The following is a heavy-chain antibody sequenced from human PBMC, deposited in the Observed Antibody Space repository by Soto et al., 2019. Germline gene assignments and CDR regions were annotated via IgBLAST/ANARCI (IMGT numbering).Heavy chain of an antibody. CDR2: ISYDGSNK. Sequence: GGSLRLSCAASGFTFSSYAMHWVRQAPGKGLEWVAVISYDGSNKYYADSVKGRFTISRDNSKNTLYLQMNSLRAEDTAVYYCAREGIAAAGGEFDYWGQGXLVTV. J-gene: IGHJ4*02. CDR1: GFTFSSYA. CDR3: AREGIAAAGGEFDY. D-gene: IGHD6-13*01. V-gene: IGHV3-30-3*01.